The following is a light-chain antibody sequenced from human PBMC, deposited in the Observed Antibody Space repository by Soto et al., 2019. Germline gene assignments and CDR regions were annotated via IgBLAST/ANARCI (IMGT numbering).Light chain of an antibody. CDR3: QQYDIWPPYT. CDR1: QNIRSS. V-gene: IGKV3-15*01. Sequence: TVLTQSPGTLSASPGERVTLSCRASQNIRSSLAWYQQRPGQAPRLLIYDASTRATGIPPRFSGGGSGTEFTVTISSLQSEDFAIYYCQQYDIWPPYTFGQGTKVDIK. CDR2: DAS. J-gene: IGKJ2*01.